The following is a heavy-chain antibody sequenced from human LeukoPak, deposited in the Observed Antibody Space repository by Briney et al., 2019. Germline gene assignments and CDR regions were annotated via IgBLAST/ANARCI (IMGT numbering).Heavy chain of an antibody. D-gene: IGHD5-24*01. CDR1: GFSFSSYW. J-gene: IGHJ6*02. CDR2: IKEDGSEK. CDR3: ARKESAYYYYAMDV. V-gene: IGHV3-7*01. Sequence: GVALRLSCAASGFSFSSYWMSWVRQAPGKGLEWVANIKEDGSEKYHVDSVKGRFTISRDNAKNSLYLQMNSLRAEDTAVYYCARKESAYYYYAMDVWGQGTTVTVSS.